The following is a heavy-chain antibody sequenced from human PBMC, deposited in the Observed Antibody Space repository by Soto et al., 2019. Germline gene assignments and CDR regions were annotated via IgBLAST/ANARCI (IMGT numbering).Heavy chain of an antibody. CDR2: VYTSETT. D-gene: IGHD6-13*01. CDR3: AGNIAAAGRRYYGMDV. J-gene: IGHJ6*02. V-gene: IGHV4-4*07. Sequence: QVQLQESGPGLVKPSETLSLTCTVSGGSMSGYYWSWIRQSAGKGLEWIGRVYTSETTYYNPSLKSRVTMSLDTSKNQFSLNLYSLTAADTAVYYFAGNIAAAGRRYYGMDVWGQGTTVTVSS. CDR1: GGSMSGYY.